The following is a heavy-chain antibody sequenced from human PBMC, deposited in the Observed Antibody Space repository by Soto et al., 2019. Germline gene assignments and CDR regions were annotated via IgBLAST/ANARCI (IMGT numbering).Heavy chain of an antibody. J-gene: IGHJ3*02. CDR1: GYTFTSYG. D-gene: IGHD5-18*01. CDR3: PRVKPGYSYVGDAFVI. V-gene: IGHV1-18*01. Sequence: SGKVSCKASGYTFTSYGISWVRQAPGRGLEWMGWISAYNGNTNYAQMLQGRVTMTTDTSTSTAYMELRSLRSDDTAVYSCPRVKPGYSYVGDAFVIWAQGTMVTVSS. CDR2: ISAYNGNT.